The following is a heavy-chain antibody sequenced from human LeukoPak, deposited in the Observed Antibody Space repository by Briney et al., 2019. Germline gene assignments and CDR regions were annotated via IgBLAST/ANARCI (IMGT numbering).Heavy chain of an antibody. CDR3: ARRVSRSWSTEGVYDY. J-gene: IGHJ4*02. Sequence: SETLSLTCTVSGGSISSYYWSWIRQPPGKGLEWIGYIYTSGSTNYNPSLKSRVTISVDTSKNQFSLKLSSVTAADTAVYYCARRVSRSWSTEGVYDYWGQGTLVTVSS. CDR2: IYTSGST. V-gene: IGHV4-4*09. CDR1: GGSISSYY. D-gene: IGHD6-13*01.